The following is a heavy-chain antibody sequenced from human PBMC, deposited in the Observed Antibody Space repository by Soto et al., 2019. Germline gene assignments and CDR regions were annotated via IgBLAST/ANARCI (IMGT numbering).Heavy chain of an antibody. V-gene: IGHV4-34*01. CDR2: INHSGST. CDR1: GGSFGGYY. Sequence: SETLSLTCAVYGGSFGGYYWSWIRQPPGKGLEWIGEINHSGSTNNNTSLKSRVTISVDTYKNQFSLKLSSVTAADTAVYYCARYSPSDYDSGTYGMDVWGQGTTVTVSS. J-gene: IGHJ6*02. CDR3: ARYSPSDYDSGTYGMDV. D-gene: IGHD3-22*01.